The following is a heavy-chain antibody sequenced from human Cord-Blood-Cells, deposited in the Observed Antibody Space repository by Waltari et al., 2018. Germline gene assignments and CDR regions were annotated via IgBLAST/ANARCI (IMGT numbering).Heavy chain of an antibody. CDR3: ARSEVQAPPGY. V-gene: IGHV1-69*02. Sequence: QVQLVQSGAEVKKPGSSVKVSCKASGGTFSSYTISWVRQAPGKGLEWMGRIIPILGIANYEQKLQGIVTITADKSTSTAYMELSSLRSEDTAVYYCARSEVQAPPGYWGQGTLVTVSS. J-gene: IGHJ4*02. CDR2: IIPILGIA. D-gene: IGHD3-10*01. CDR1: GGTFSSYT.